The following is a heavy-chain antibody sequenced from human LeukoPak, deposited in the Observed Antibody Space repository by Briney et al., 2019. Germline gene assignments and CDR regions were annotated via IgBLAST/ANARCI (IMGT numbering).Heavy chain of an antibody. CDR3: AREDRCSGGSCYWYFDL. Sequence: ASVKVSCKASGYTFTSYYMHWVRQAPGQGLEWMGIINPSGGSTSYAQKFQGRVTMTRDMSTSTVYMELSSLRSEDTAVYYCAREDRCSGGSCYWYFDLWGRGTLVTVSS. D-gene: IGHD2-15*01. J-gene: IGHJ2*01. CDR1: GYTFTSYY. CDR2: INPSGGST. V-gene: IGHV1-46*01.